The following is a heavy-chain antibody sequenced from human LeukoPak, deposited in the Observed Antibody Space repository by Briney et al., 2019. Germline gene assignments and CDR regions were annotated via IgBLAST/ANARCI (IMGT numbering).Heavy chain of an antibody. CDR3: ARDAYHYDSSGYYGPDY. D-gene: IGHD3-22*01. J-gene: IGHJ4*02. CDR2: ISAYNDNT. CDR1: GYTFTSYG. V-gene: IGHV1-18*01. Sequence: GASVKVSCKASGYTFTSYGISWVRQAPGQGLEWMGWISAYNDNTNYAQKLQGRVTMSTDTSTSTAYMELRSLRSDDTAVYYCARDAYHYDSSGYYGPDYWGQGTLVTVSS.